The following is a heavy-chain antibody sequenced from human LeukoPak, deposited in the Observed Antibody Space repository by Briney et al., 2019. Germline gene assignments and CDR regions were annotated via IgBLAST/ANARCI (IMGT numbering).Heavy chain of an antibody. J-gene: IGHJ4*02. V-gene: IGHV4-31*03. CDR1: GGSISSGGYY. CDR2: IYYSGST. D-gene: IGHD3-22*01. CDR3: ARRSYYYDSSGYSTFDC. Sequence: SQTLSLTCTVSGGSISSGGYYWSWIRQHPGKGLEWIGYIYYSGSTYYNLSLKSRVTISVDTSKNQFSLKLSSVTAADTAVYYCARRSYYYDSSGYSTFDCWGQGTLVTVSS.